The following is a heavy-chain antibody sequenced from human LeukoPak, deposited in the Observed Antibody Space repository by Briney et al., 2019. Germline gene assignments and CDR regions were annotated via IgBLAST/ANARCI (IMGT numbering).Heavy chain of an antibody. V-gene: IGHV3-74*01. D-gene: IGHD6-19*01. CDR1: GFTFSSYW. Sequence: GGSLRLSCAASGFTFSSYWMHWVRQAPGKGLVWVSRINSDGSSTSYADSVKGRFTISRDNAKNSLHLQMNSLRAEDTAVYYCARVGRSGWTVDYWGQGTLVTVSS. J-gene: IGHJ4*02. CDR2: INSDGSST. CDR3: ARVGRSGWTVDY.